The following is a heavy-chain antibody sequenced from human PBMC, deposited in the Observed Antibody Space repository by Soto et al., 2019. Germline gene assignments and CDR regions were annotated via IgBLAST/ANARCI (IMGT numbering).Heavy chain of an antibody. Sequence: SETLSLTCTVTGGSISSYYWSWIRQPPGKGLEWIGYIYCSGSTNDNPSLKSRVTISVDTSKNRCSLKLSSVTAADTAVYYCARAIRYSSGWFNWFDPWGQGTLVTVSS. CDR1: GGSISSYY. CDR3: ARAIRYSSGWFNWFDP. D-gene: IGHD6-19*01. V-gene: IGHV4-59*01. CDR2: IYCSGST. J-gene: IGHJ5*02.